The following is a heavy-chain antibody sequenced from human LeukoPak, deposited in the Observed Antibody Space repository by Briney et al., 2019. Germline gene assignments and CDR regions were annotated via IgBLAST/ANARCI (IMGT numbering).Heavy chain of an antibody. CDR3: AKGTYYYGSTESTGSWYFDL. J-gene: IGHJ2*01. V-gene: IGHV3-30*18. CDR1: GFTFSSYG. D-gene: IGHD3-10*01. Sequence: GGSLRLSCAASGFTFSSYGTHWVRQAPGKGLEWVAVISYDGSNKYYADSVKGRFTISRDNSKNTLYLQMNSLRAEDTAVYYCAKGTYYYGSTESTGSWYFDLWGRGTLVTVSS. CDR2: ISYDGSNK.